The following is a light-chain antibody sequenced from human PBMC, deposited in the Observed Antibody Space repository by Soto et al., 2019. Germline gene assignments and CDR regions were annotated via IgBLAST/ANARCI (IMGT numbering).Light chain of an antibody. CDR1: QVISNY. J-gene: IGKJ2*01. CDR2: DIS. V-gene: IGKV1-33*01. Sequence: DIQMTQSASSLSASVGDRVTITCQASQVISNYLNWYQQKPGKAPKLLIYDISTLEIGVPSRFSGSGSGTDFTFTITGLQPEDIATYDCQQYENLPYTFGQGTKLEI. CDR3: QQYENLPYT.